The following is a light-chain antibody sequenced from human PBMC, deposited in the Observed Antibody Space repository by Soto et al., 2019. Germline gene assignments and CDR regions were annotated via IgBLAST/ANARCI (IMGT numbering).Light chain of an antibody. J-gene: IGLJ1*01. CDR1: SSNIGGNS. V-gene: IGLV1-51*01. CDR2: DDN. Sequence: QSVLTQPPSVSAAPGQKVTISCSGSSSNIGGNSVSWYQQLPGTAPKLRIYDDNKRPSGIPDRFSGSKSGTSATLGITGFQTGDEADYYCVSWNSSLSAYVFGTWPKVTVL. CDR3: VSWNSSLSAYV.